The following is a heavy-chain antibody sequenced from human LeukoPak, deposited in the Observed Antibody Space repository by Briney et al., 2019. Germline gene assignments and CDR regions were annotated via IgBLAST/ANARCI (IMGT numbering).Heavy chain of an antibody. J-gene: IGHJ6*02. CDR2: ISYDGSNK. Sequence: GGSLSLSCAASGFTFSSYAMHWVRQAPGKGLEWVAVISYDGSNKYYADSVKGRFTISRDNSKNTLYLQMNSLRAEDTAVYYCAILLLTRNYYYGMDVWGQGTTVTVSS. V-gene: IGHV3-30-3*01. D-gene: IGHD3-10*01. CDR3: AILLLTRNYYYGMDV. CDR1: GFTFSSYA.